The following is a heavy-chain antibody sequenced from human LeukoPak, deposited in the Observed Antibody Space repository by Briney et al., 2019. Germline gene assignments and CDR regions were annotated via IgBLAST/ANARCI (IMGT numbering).Heavy chain of an antibody. J-gene: IGHJ3*02. CDR3: VKGKDLYGALDI. V-gene: IGHV3-30*18. CDR1: GFTFSSYG. D-gene: IGHD3-16*01. Sequence: PGGSLRLSCAASGFTFSSYGMHWVRQAPGKGLDWAAIISFDGTTKYYADSVKGRFTISRDNSKNTLFLQMDSLRVEDTAVYYCVKGKDLYGALDIWGQGTMVTVSS. CDR2: ISFDGTTK.